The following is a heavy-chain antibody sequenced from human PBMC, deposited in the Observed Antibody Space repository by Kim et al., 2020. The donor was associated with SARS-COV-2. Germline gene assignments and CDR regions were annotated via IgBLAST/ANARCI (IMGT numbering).Heavy chain of an antibody. J-gene: IGHJ6*02. V-gene: IGHV3-33*03. CDR3: AKGVAAAGYYGMDV. CDR2: ICYDGSNE. Sequence: GGSLRLSCVTSGFTFNTHGMYWVRQGPGKGLEWVAYICYDGSNEDYGDSVKGRFTISRDNSKRTLYLEMNSLRVDDTAVYYCAKGVAAAGYYGMDVWGQGTTVIVSS. D-gene: IGHD6-13*01. CDR1: GFTFNTHG.